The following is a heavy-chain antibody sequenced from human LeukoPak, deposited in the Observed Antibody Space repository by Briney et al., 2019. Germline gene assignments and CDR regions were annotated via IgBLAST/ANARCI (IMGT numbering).Heavy chain of an antibody. V-gene: IGHV3-23*01. Sequence: GGSLRLSCAASGFTFSSYAMSWVRQAPGKGLEWVSAIVGSSASTYYADSVKGRFTISRDNSKNTLHLQMNSLRAEDTAIYHCAKVRVVGDYNWFFDLWGRGTLVTVSS. CDR1: GFTFSSYA. D-gene: IGHD4-17*01. J-gene: IGHJ2*01. CDR2: IVGSSAST. CDR3: AKVRVVGDYNWFFDL.